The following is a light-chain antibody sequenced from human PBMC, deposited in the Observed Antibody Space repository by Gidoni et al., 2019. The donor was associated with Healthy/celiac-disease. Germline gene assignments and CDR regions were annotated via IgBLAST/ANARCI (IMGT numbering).Light chain of an antibody. V-gene: IGLV2-8*01. CDR1: SSDVGGYNY. Sequence: QSALTQPPSASGSPGPSVTISCTGTSSDVGGYNYVSCYQQHPGKAPKLMIYEVSKRPSGVPDRFSGSKSGNMASLTVSGLQAEDEADYYCSSYAGSNNLVFGGGTKLTV. CDR2: EVS. CDR3: SSYAGSNNLV. J-gene: IGLJ2*01.